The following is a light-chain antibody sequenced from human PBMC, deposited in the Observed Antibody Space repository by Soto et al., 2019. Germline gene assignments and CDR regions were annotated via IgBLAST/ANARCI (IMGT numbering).Light chain of an antibody. Sequence: DIQMTQSPSSVSASVGDRVSITCRASQGISSWLAWYQQKPGGAPKLLIYTGSSLQSGVPSRFSGTGSGTDFTLASSSLQAEDVATYYYGQSNSFPLTFGGGDKLEIK. J-gene: IGKJ4*01. CDR3: GQSNSFPLT. CDR1: QGISSW. V-gene: IGKV1-12*01. CDR2: TGS.